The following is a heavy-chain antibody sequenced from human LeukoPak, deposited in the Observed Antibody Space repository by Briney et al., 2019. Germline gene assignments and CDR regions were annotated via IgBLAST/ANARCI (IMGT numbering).Heavy chain of an antibody. V-gene: IGHV5-51*01. J-gene: IGHJ4*02. CDR2: IYPPTSDT. D-gene: IGHD2-2*01. CDR1: GYSFTNFW. Sequence: GESLKISCKGSGYSFTNFWIGWVRQMPGKALEWMGLIYPPTSDTRYSTSFQGQVTISTDKSITTAYLQWSSLKASDTAMYYCARRQGCSSTSCPPDYWGQGTLVTVSS. CDR3: ARRQGCSSTSCPPDY.